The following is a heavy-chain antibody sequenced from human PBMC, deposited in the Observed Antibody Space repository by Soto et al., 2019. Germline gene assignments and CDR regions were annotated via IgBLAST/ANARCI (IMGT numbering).Heavy chain of an antibody. CDR2: ISAYNGNT. J-gene: IGHJ4*02. V-gene: IGHV1-18*01. CDR1: GYTFTRYG. D-gene: IGHD6-13*01. CDR3: ARTDSRPQDFDY. Sequence: QVQLVQSGAEVKKPGASVKVSCKASGYTFTRYGITWVRQAPGQGLEWMGWISAYNGNTNYAQKLRGRVTMTTYTSTSTAYMELRSLRSDDTAVYYCARTDSRPQDFDYWGQGTLVTVSS.